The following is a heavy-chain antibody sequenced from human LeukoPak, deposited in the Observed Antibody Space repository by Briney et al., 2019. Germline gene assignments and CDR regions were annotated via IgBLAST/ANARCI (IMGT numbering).Heavy chain of an antibody. CDR2: ISAYNGNT. Sequence: ASVKVSCKASGYTFTSYGISWVRQAPGQGLEWMGWISAYNGNTNYAQKLQGRVTMTTDTSTRTAYMELRSLRSDDTAVYYCARGQVVVAATLGYYYYYYMDVWGKGTTVTISS. CDR1: GYTFTSYG. CDR3: ARGQVVVAATLGYYYYYYMDV. V-gene: IGHV1-18*01. D-gene: IGHD2-15*01. J-gene: IGHJ6*03.